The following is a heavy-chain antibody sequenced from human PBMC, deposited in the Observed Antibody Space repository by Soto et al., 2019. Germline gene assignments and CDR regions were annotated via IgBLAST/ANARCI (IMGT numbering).Heavy chain of an antibody. CDR2: ISGSGGST. J-gene: IGHJ6*03. CDR1: GFTFSSYA. CDR3: AKDISIGHYMDV. D-gene: IGHD6-6*01. V-gene: IGHV3-23*01. Sequence: GGSLRLSCAASGFTFSSYAVSWVRQAPGKGLEWVSAISGSGGSTYYADSVKGRFTISRDNSKNTLYLQMNSLRAEDTAVYYCAKDISIGHYMDVWGKGTTVTVSS.